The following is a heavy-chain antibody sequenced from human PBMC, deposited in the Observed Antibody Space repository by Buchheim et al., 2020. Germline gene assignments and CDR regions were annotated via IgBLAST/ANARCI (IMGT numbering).Heavy chain of an antibody. CDR2: ISSSRSTI. CDR3: ARESGNFYYYYGMDV. D-gene: IGHD1-26*01. J-gene: IGHJ6*02. Sequence: EVQLVESGGGLVQPGGSLRLSCAASGFTFSSYSMNWVRQAPGKGLEWVSYISSSRSTIYYADPVKGRFTISRDNAKNSLYLQMNSLRDEDSAVYYCARESGNFYYYYGMDVWGQGTT. CDR1: GFTFSSYS. V-gene: IGHV3-48*02.